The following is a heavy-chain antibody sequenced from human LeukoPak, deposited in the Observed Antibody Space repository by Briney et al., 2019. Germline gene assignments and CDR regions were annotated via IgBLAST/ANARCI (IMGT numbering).Heavy chain of an antibody. V-gene: IGHV4-38-2*02. J-gene: IGHJ3*02. CDR1: GGSFSGYY. CDR3: ARDTALFRAYDI. Sequence: SETLSLTCGVFGGSFSGYYWSWIRQPPGKGLEWIASVYHSGSTSYNPSLKSRLTISVHKSKNQFSLKLSSVTAADTAVYYCARDTALFRAYDIWGQGTLVTVSS. CDR2: VYHSGST.